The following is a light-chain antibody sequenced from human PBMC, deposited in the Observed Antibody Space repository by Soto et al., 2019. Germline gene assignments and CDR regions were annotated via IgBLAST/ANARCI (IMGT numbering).Light chain of an antibody. CDR1: SSDIGDSNY. Sequence: QSALTQPASVSGSPGQSITISCTGTSSDIGDSNYVSWYQQHPGKAPKLMIYDVTSRPSGVSHRFSGSKSGNTASLTISGLQAEDEADYYCSSYASSSALYVFGTGTKLTV. CDR3: SSYASSSALYV. V-gene: IGLV2-14*03. CDR2: DVT. J-gene: IGLJ1*01.